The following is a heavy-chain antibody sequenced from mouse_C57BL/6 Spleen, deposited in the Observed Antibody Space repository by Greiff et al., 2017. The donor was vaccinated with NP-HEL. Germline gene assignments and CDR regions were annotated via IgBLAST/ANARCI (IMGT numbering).Heavy chain of an antibody. D-gene: IGHD1-1*01. CDR1: GYTFTDYY. V-gene: IGHV1-26*01. J-gene: IGHJ4*01. CDR2: INPNNGGT. CDR3: ARISPRITTVVATGAMGY. Sequence: EVQLQQSGPELVKPGASVKISCKASGYTFTDYYMNWVKQSHGKSLEWIGDINPNNGGTSYNQKFKGKATLTVDKSSSTAYMELRSLTSEDSAVYYCARISPRITTVVATGAMGYWGQGASVTVSS.